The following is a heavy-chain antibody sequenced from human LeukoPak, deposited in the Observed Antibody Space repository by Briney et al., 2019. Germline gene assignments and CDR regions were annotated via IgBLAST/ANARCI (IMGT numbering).Heavy chain of an antibody. Sequence: GSSLRLSCAASGFTFSSYAMHWVRQAPGKGLEWVAVISYDGSNKYYADSVKGRFTISRDNSKNTLYLQMNSLRAEDTAVYYCASERGHFDYWGQGTLVTVSS. J-gene: IGHJ4*02. CDR3: ASERGHFDY. CDR2: ISYDGSNK. V-gene: IGHV3-30*01. D-gene: IGHD3-16*01. CDR1: GFTFSSYA.